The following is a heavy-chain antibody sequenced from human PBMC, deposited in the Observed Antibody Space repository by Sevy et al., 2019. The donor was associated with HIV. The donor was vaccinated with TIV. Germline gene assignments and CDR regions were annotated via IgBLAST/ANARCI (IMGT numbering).Heavy chain of an antibody. CDR3: ARDYCSGGSCYGSDAFDI. D-gene: IGHD2-15*01. J-gene: IGHJ3*02. V-gene: IGHV4-61*02. CDR2: IYTSGST. CDR1: GGSISSGTYY. Sequence: SETLSLTCTVSGGSISSGTYYWIWVRQPAGKGLEWIGRIYTSGSTNYNPSLKSRVTISVDTSKNRFSLKLNSVTAADTAGYYCARDYCSGGSCYGSDAFDIWGRGTMVTVSS.